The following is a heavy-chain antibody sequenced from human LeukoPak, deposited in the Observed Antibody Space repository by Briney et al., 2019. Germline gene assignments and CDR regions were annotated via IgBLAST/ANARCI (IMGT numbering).Heavy chain of an antibody. J-gene: IGHJ3*02. V-gene: IGHV3-74*01. CDR1: GFTFSSYW. CDR2: INSDGRNT. D-gene: IGHD6-6*01. Sequence: QPGGSLRLSCAASGFTFSSYWMHWVRQAPGKGLVWVSRINSDGRNTNYADFVKGRFTISRDNAKNTLFLQMNSLRAEDTAVYYCARPRSYEAFDIWGQGTMVTVSS. CDR3: ARPRSYEAFDI.